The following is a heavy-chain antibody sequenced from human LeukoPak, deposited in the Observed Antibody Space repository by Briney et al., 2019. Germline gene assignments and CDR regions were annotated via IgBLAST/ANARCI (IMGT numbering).Heavy chain of an antibody. V-gene: IGHV4-59*01. CDR1: GGSISSNY. CDR2: IYYSGST. CDR3: ARGRISQQLYYYYYMDV. D-gene: IGHD6-13*01. Sequence: SETLSLTCSVSGGSISSNYWSWIRQPPGKGLEWIGYIYYSGSTNYNPSLKSRVTISVDTSKNQFSLKLSSVTAADTAVYYCARGRISQQLYYYYYMDVWGKGTTVTVSS. J-gene: IGHJ6*03.